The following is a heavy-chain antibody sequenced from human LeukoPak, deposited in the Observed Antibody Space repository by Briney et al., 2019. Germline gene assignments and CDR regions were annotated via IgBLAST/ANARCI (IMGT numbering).Heavy chain of an antibody. CDR1: GRSISSGSYY. D-gene: IGHD4-17*01. V-gene: IGHV4-61*02. J-gene: IGHJ4*02. CDR3: ARAPPPRRTYGDYEYYCDY. CDR2: IYTSGST. Sequence: SQTLSLTCTVSGRSISSGSYYWSWIRQPAGKGLEWIGRIYTSGSTNYDPSLKSRVTISVGTSKNQFSLKLSSVTAADTAVYYCARAPPPRRTYGDYEYYCDYWGQGTLVTVSS.